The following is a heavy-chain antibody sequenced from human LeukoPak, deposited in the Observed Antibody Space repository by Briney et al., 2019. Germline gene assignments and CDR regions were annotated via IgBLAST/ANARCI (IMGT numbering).Heavy chain of an antibody. CDR1: GFTFSSYG. Sequence: PGGSLRLSCAASGFTFSSYGMHWVRQAPGKGLEWVAVIWYGGSNKYYADSVKGRFTISRDNAKNSLYLQMNSLRAEDTAVYYCARSMGGYYYDSSGYYRTPPDAFDIWGQGTMVTVSS. CDR3: ARSMGGYYYDSSGYYRTPPDAFDI. D-gene: IGHD3-22*01. J-gene: IGHJ3*02. CDR2: IWYGGSNK. V-gene: IGHV3-33*08.